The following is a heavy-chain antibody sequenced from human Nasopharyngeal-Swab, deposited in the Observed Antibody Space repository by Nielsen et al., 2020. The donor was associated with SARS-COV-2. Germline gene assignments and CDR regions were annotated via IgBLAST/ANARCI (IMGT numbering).Heavy chain of an antibody. D-gene: IGHD4-17*01. CDR2: ISSSGSTI. CDR1: GFTFSDYY. CDR3: ARAVINYGDYVAPYNWFDP. J-gene: IGHJ5*02. V-gene: IGHV3-11*01. Sequence: GGSLRLSCAASGFTFSDYYMSWIRQAPGKGLEWVSYISSSGSTIYYADSVKGRFTISRDNAKNSLYLQMNSLRAEDTAVYYCARAVINYGDYVAPYNWFDPWGQGTLVTVSS.